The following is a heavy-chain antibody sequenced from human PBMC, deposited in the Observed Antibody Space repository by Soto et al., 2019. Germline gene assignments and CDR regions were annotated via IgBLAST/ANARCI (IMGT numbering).Heavy chain of an antibody. CDR3: ARENRYCTNGVCPTLYYYYYGMDV. V-gene: IGHV1-18*01. D-gene: IGHD2-8*01. Sequence: ASVKVSCKASGYTFTSYGISWVRQAPGQGLEWMGWISAYNGNTNYAQKLQGRVTMTRDTSTSTVYMELSSLRSEDTAVYYCARENRYCTNGVCPTLYYYYYGMDVWGQGTTVTVSS. CDR2: ISAYNGNT. J-gene: IGHJ6*02. CDR1: GYTFTSYG.